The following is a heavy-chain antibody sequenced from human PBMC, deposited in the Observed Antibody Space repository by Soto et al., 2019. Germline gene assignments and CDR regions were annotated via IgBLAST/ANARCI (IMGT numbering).Heavy chain of an antibody. Sequence: GASVKVSCKASGYTFTSYGISWVRQAPGQGLEWMGWISAYNGNTNYAQKFQGRVTMTTDTSTSTVYMELSSLRSEDTAVYYCARAPYTAMVRYYFDYWGQGTLVTVSS. CDR1: GYTFTSYG. CDR3: ARAPYTAMVRYYFDY. V-gene: IGHV1-18*01. D-gene: IGHD5-18*01. J-gene: IGHJ4*02. CDR2: ISAYNGNT.